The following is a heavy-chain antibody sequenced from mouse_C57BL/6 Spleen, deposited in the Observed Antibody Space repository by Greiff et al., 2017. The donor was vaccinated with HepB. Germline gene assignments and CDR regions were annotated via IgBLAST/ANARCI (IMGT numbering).Heavy chain of an antibody. CDR2: ISYDGSN. V-gene: IGHV3-6*01. J-gene: IGHJ3*01. CDR1: GYSITSGYY. CDR3: ARDRDYYGSPFAY. D-gene: IGHD1-1*01. Sequence: EVHLVESGPGLVKPSQSLSLTCSVTGYSITSGYYWNWIRQFPGNKLEWMGYISYDGSNNYNPSLKNRISITRDTSKNQFFLKLNSVTTEDTATYYCARDRDYYGSPFAYWGQGTLVTVSA.